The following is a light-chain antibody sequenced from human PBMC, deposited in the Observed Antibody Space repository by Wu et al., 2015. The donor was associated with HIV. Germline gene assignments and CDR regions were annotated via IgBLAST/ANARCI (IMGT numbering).Light chain of an antibody. CDR3: QQYGTSPLT. CDR1: QSVSSSY. V-gene: IGKV3-20*01. J-gene: IGKJ4*01. CDR2: DTS. Sequence: EIVLTQSPGTLSLSPGERATLSCRASQSVSSSYLAWYQQKPGQAPRLLIYDTSNRATGIPARFSGSGSGTDFTLTISSLEPEDFAVYYCQQYGTSPLTFGRGTEGGDQT.